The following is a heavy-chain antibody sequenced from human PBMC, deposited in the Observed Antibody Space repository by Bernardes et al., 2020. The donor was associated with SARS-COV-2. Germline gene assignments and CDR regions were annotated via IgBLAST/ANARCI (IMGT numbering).Heavy chain of an antibody. CDR1: GFSFVTYA. CDR2: ISASGDAT. J-gene: IGHJ6*02. Sequence: GGSLRLSCAASGFSFVTYAMSWVRQAPGKGLHWVSGISASGDATQYSDSVTGRFAISRDNSKNTLYLQMHSLRVEDTALYYCAKKTTRSLDFYGMDVWGQGTMVTVSS. CDR3: AKKTTRSLDFYGMDV. D-gene: IGHD1-1*01. V-gene: IGHV3-23*01.